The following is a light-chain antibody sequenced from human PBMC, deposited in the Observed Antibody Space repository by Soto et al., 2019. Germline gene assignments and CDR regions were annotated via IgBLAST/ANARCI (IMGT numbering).Light chain of an antibody. Sequence: EIVLTQSPGTLSLSPGERATLSCRASQSVSSSYLAWYQQKPGQAPRLLIYAASSRATGIPDRFSGSGSGTDFTLTISRLEPEDFAVYYCQQYGNSPRCTFGQGTKLEIK. V-gene: IGKV3-20*01. CDR2: AAS. J-gene: IGKJ2*02. CDR1: QSVSSSY. CDR3: QQYGNSPRCT.